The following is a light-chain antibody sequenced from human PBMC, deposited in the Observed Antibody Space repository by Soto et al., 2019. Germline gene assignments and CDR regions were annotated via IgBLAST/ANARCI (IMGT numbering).Light chain of an antibody. CDR3: QQYNNWPPYT. Sequence: EIVMTQSPATLSVSPGERATLSCRASQSVSSNLAWYQQKPGQAPRLLIYGASTRATGIPARFSGRGSGTEFPLPINSLQSEDFAVFYCQQYNNWPPYTFGQGTKLEIK. J-gene: IGKJ2*01. CDR2: GAS. CDR1: QSVSSN. V-gene: IGKV3-15*01.